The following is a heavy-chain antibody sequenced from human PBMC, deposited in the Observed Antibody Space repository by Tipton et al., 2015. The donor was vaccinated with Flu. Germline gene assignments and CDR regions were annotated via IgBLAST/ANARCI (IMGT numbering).Heavy chain of an antibody. CDR1: GFTFSRGW. CDR3: TTKSGYWDYFDY. D-gene: IGHD5-12*01. V-gene: IGHV3-15*01. CDR2: IRSKTDGGTT. J-gene: IGHJ4*02. Sequence: SLRLSCATSGFTFSRGWMSWVRQAPGKGLEWVGRIRSKTDGGTTDYAAPVKGRLIISRDDSKNTLYLQMNSLKSDDTAVYFCTTKSGYWDYFDYWGQGTLVTVSS.